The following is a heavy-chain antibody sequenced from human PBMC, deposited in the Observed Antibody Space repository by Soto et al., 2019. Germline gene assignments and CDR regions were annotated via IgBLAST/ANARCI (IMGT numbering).Heavy chain of an antibody. J-gene: IGHJ5*02. V-gene: IGHV4-30-4*08. CDR1: GGSISSGGYY. D-gene: IGHD2-21*02. CDR3: ARAMVVTQNWFDP. Sequence: TSETLSLTCTVSGGSISSGGYYWSWIRQHPGKGLEWIGYIYYSGSTYYNPSLKSRVTISVDTSKNQFSLKLSSVTAADTAVYYCARAMVVTQNWFDPWGQGTLVTVSS. CDR2: IYYSGST.